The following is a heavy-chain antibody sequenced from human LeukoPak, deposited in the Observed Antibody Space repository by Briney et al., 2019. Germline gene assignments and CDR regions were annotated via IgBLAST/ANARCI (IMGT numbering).Heavy chain of an antibody. CDR2: ISESGTGT. CDR3: AKDIAQGYTYGSIEQDY. D-gene: IGHD5-18*01. CDR1: GLTFSSYA. J-gene: IGHJ4*02. Sequence: GGSLRLSCAASGLTFSSYAMSWVRQAPGKGLQWVSAISESGTGTYYAEAVKGRFTISRDNFKNTLSLQMNSLTAEDTAIYYCAKDIAQGYTYGSIEQDYWGQGTLVTVSS. V-gene: IGHV3-23*01.